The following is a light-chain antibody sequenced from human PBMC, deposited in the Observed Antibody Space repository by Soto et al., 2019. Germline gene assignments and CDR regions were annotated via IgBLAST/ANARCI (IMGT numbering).Light chain of an antibody. CDR1: ISDVGGYNY. J-gene: IGLJ2*01. V-gene: IGLV2-14*01. CDR3: SSYTSSSTLI. CDR2: EVS. Sequence: QSALTQPASVSGSPGQSITISCTGTISDVGGYNYVSWYQHHPGKAPELMIYEVSNRPSGVSNRFSGSKSGNTASLTISGLQAEDEADYYCSSYTSSSTLIFGGGTKVTGL.